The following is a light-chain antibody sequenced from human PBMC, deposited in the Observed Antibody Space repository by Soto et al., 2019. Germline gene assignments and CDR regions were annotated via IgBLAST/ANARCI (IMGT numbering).Light chain of an antibody. V-gene: IGLV3-25*02. Sequence: SYVLTQPPSVSVSPGQTARITCSGDALPKQYAYWYQQKPGQAPALVIYKDSERPSGIPERFSGSSSGTTVTLTISGVQAEDEADYYCQSADSSGTSMIFGGGTKLTVL. CDR1: ALPKQY. CDR2: KDS. J-gene: IGLJ2*01. CDR3: QSADSSGTSMI.